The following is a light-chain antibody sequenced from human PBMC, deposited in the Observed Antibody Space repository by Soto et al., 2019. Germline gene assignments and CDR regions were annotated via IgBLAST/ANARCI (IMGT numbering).Light chain of an antibody. CDR3: QQSYSTPQT. Sequence: DLQMTPSPSSLSASVGDRVTITCRASQSISSYLNWYQQKPGKAPKLLIYAASSLQSGVPSRFSGSGSGTDFTLTISSLQPEDFATYYCQQSYSTPQTFGQGTEVEIK. V-gene: IGKV1-39*01. J-gene: IGKJ1*01. CDR2: AAS. CDR1: QSISSY.